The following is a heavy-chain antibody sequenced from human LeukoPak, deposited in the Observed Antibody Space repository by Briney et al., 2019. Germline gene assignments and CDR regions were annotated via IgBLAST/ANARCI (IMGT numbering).Heavy chain of an antibody. V-gene: IGHV1-3*02. CDR2: SNAGNGNT. D-gene: IGHD3-10*01. CDR1: GYTFTSYA. J-gene: IGHJ3*02. Sequence: ASVKVSCKASGYTFTSYAMHWVRQAPGQRLEWMGWSNAGNGNTKYSQEFQGRVTITRDTSASTAYMELSSLRSEDMAVYYCARGVPVYYYGSGSSPGAFDIWGQGTMVTVSS. CDR3: ARGVPVYYYGSGSSPGAFDI.